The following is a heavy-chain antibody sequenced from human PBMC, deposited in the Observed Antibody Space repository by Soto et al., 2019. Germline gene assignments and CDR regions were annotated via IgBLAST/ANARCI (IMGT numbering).Heavy chain of an antibody. J-gene: IGHJ4*02. CDR1: GASITSTTYF. V-gene: IGHV4-39*01. CDR2: IYYSGKT. CDR3: AKNLPRTGRLDY. Sequence: PSETLSLTCTLSGASITSTTYFWAWIRQPPGKGLEWVDSIYYSGKTHYNPSLKSRVTISVDGSKNQFSLQMTSVTAADTAVYYCAKNLPRTGRLDYWGQGALVTVSS.